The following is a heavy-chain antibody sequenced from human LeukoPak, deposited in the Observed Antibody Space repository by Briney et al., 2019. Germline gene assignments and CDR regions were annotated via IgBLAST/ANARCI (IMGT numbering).Heavy chain of an antibody. Sequence: ASVKVSCKASGGTFSSYAISWVRQAPGQGLEWMGGIIPIFGTANYAQKFQGRVTITTDESTSTAYMELSSLRSEDTAVYYCARDRKESSGWDHYYYYMDVWGKGTTVSVSS. J-gene: IGHJ6*03. V-gene: IGHV1-69*05. CDR1: GGTFSSYA. CDR3: ARDRKESSGWDHYYYYMDV. D-gene: IGHD6-19*01. CDR2: IIPIFGTA.